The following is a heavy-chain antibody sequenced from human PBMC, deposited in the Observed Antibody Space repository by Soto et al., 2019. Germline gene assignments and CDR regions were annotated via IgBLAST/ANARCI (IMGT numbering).Heavy chain of an antibody. Sequence: GGSLRLSCAAPGFTFSSYSMNWVRQAPGKGLEWVSYISSSSSTTYYADSVKGRFTISRDNSKNTLYLQMNSLRAEDTAVYYCATGSYYYGMDVWGQGTTVTVSS. CDR1: GFTFSSYS. V-gene: IGHV3-48*01. CDR2: ISSSSSTT. J-gene: IGHJ6*02. CDR3: ATGSYYYGMDV.